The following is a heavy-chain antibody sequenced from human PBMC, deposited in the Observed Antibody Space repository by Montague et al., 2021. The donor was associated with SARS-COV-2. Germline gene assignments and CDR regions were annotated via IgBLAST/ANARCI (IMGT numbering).Heavy chain of an antibody. CDR3: ARGPRITMIVVVITDIRFDP. J-gene: IGHJ5*02. CDR2: INHSGST. Sequence: SETLSLTCAVYGGSFSGYYWSWIRQPPGKGLEWIGEINHSGSTNXXPSLKSRVTISVDTSKNQFSLKLSSVTAADTAVYYCARGPRITMIVVVITDIRFDPWGQGTLVTVSS. V-gene: IGHV4-34*01. D-gene: IGHD3-22*01. CDR1: GGSFSGYY.